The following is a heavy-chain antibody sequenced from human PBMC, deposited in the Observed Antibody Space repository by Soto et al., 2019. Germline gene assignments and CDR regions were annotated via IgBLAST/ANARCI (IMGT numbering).Heavy chain of an antibody. CDR3: ARSGVGYCSGGSCYSYSYYYGMDV. V-gene: IGHV4-34*01. D-gene: IGHD2-15*01. Sequence: SETLSITCAVYGGCFIGYYWSWIRQPPGKGLEWIGEINHSGSTNYNPSLKSRVTISVDTSKNQFSLKLSSVTAADTAVYYCARSGVGYCSGGSCYSYSYYYGMDVWGQGTTVTVSS. J-gene: IGHJ6*02. CDR1: GGCFIGYY. CDR2: INHSGST.